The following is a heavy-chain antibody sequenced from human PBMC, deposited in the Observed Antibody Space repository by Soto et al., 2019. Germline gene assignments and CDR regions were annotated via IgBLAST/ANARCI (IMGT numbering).Heavy chain of an antibody. Sequence: PGGSLRLSCAASGFTFSSYAMSWVRQAPGKGLEWVSAISGSGGSTYYADSVKGRFTISRDNSKNTLYLQMNSLRAEDTAVYYCAKNPRAYYDFWSGPNPGAFDIWGHGTMVTVS. CDR3: AKNPRAYYDFWSGPNPGAFDI. D-gene: IGHD3-3*01. V-gene: IGHV3-23*01. CDR2: ISGSGGST. CDR1: GFTFSSYA. J-gene: IGHJ3*02.